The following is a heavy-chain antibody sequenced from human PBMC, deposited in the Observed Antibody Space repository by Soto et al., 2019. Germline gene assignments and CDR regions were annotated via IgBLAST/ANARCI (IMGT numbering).Heavy chain of an antibody. CDR1: GGSISSSNW. Sequence: SETLSLTCAVSGGSISSSNWWSWVRQPPGKGLEWIGEIYHSGSTNYNPSLKSRVTISVDKSKNQFSLKLSSVTAADTAVYYCARYRSSFPDYYYGMDVWGQGTTVTVSS. CDR3: ARYRSSFPDYYYGMDV. D-gene: IGHD6-13*01. V-gene: IGHV4-4*02. CDR2: IYHSGST. J-gene: IGHJ6*02.